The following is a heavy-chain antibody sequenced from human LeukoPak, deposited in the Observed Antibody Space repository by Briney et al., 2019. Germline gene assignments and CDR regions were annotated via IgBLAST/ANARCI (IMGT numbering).Heavy chain of an antibody. CDR1: GYTFTSYD. J-gene: IGHJ4*02. D-gene: IGHD3-10*01. CDR2: MNPNSGNT. V-gene: IGHV1-8*01. Sequence: ASVKVSCKASGYTFTSYDINWVRQATGQGLEWIGWMNPNSGNTGYAQKFQGRVTITRNTSISTAYMELSSLRSEDTAVYYCARGWDYYGSGSYYKKDYWGQGTLVTVSS. CDR3: ARGWDYYGSGSYYKKDY.